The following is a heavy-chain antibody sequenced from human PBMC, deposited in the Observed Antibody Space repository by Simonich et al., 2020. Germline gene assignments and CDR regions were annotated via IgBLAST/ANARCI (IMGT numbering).Heavy chain of an antibody. CDR2: ISSSSSTI. Sequence: EVQLVESGGGLVQPGGSLSLSCAASGFTFSSYSMNWVRQAPGKGLDWVSYISSSSSTIYYADSVKGRFTISRDNAKNSLYLQMNSLRAEDTAVYYCARDSSYYAFDIWGQGTMVTVSS. CDR3: ARDSSYYAFDI. V-gene: IGHV3-48*01. D-gene: IGHD5-12*01. J-gene: IGHJ3*02. CDR1: GFTFSSYS.